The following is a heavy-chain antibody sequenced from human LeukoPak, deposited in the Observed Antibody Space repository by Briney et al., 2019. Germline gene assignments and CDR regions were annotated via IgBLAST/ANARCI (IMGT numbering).Heavy chain of an antibody. CDR1: GYTFTGYY. Sequence: ASVKVSCKASGYTFTGYYMNWVRQAPGQGLEWLGRINPNTGGTNFAQRFQGRVTMTRDTSITTAYMELSRLRSDDTAVYYCASGQVVVPAAKATASPGPYWGQGTLVTVSS. D-gene: IGHD2-2*01. CDR2: INPNTGGT. J-gene: IGHJ4*02. CDR3: ASGQVVVPAAKATASPGPY. V-gene: IGHV1-2*06.